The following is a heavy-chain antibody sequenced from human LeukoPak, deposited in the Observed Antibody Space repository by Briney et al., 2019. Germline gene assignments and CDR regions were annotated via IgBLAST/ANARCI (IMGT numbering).Heavy chain of an antibody. CDR1: GGSITSSSYY. V-gene: IGHV4-39*07. CDR3: TREYGFMTTVFHAFDI. Sequence: NPSETLSLTCTVSGGSITSSSYYWGWIRQPPGKGLEWIGSVYSGNTYYNSSLKSRVTISVDTSKNQFSLKLSSVTAADTAIYYCTREYGFMTTVFHAFDIWGQGTMVTVSS. J-gene: IGHJ3*02. CDR2: VYSGNT. D-gene: IGHD4-17*01.